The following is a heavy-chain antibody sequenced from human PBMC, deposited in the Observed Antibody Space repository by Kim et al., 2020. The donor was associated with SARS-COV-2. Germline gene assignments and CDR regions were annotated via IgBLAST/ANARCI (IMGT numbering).Heavy chain of an antibody. CDR1: GGSISSSSYY. J-gene: IGHJ5*02. D-gene: IGHD3-10*01. V-gene: IGHV4-39*01. Sequence: SETLSLTCTVSGGSISSSSYYWGWIRQPPGKGLEWIGSIYYSGSTYYNPSLKSRVTISVDTSKNQFSLKLSSVTAADTAVYYCARHRNYYGSGVFDPWGQGTLVTVSS. CDR3: ARHRNYYGSGVFDP. CDR2: IYYSGST.